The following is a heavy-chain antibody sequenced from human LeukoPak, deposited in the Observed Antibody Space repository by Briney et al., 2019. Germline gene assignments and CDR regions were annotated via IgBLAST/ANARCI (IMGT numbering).Heavy chain of an antibody. D-gene: IGHD3-10*01. CDR1: GFSFSSYG. CDR2: ISYDGSET. Sequence: PGGSLRLSCAASGFSFSSYGMHWVRQAPGKGLDWVSFISYDGSETNYADSVKGRFTISRDNSKNTLYLQMNTLRPEDTAMYYCTKDRGGSGTPGNWGQETLVTVPP. J-gene: IGHJ4*02. CDR3: TKDRGGSGTPGN. V-gene: IGHV3-30*02.